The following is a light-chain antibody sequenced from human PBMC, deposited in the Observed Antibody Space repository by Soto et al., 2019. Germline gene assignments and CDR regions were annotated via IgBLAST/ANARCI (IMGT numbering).Light chain of an antibody. Sequence: DSQTTQSPASLYASVGARLAITCRATQNIRNYLNWYQQKPGKAPXXLIYAASRLQSGVPSRFSGSGSGTDFTLTISSVKPEVFVTDDCQQYNDYSTFGQGTKVDIK. CDR3: QQYNDYST. J-gene: IGKJ1*01. CDR1: QNIRNY. CDR2: AAS. V-gene: IGKV1-39*01.